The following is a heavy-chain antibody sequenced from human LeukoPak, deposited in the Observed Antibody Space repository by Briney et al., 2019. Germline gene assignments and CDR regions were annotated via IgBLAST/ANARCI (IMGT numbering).Heavy chain of an antibody. V-gene: IGHV4-34*01. J-gene: IGHJ5*02. CDR3: ARARNGVLRFLEWLPKNNWFDP. CDR1: GGSFSGYY. CDR2: IKHSGST. Sequence: PSETLSLTCAVYGGSFSGYYWSWIRQPPGKGLEWIGEIKHSGSTNYNPSLKRRVTISVDPSKNQFSLKLSSVTAADTAVYYCARARNGVLRFLEWLPKNNWFDPWGQGTLVTVSS. D-gene: IGHD3-3*01.